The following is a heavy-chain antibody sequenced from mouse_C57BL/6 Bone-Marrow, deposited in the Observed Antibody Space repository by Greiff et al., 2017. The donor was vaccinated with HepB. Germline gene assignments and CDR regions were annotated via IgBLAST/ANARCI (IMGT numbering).Heavy chain of an antibody. V-gene: IGHV5-16*01. Sequence: EVKLVESEGGLVQPGSSMKLSCTASGFTFSDYYMDWVRQVPEKGLEWVANINYDGSSTYYLDSLKSRFIISRDNAKNIRYLQMSSLKSEDTATYYCARDRYYGSSYWYFDVWGTGTTVTVSS. CDR2: INYDGSST. J-gene: IGHJ1*03. CDR1: GFTFSDYY. CDR3: ARDRYYGSSYWYFDV. D-gene: IGHD1-1*01.